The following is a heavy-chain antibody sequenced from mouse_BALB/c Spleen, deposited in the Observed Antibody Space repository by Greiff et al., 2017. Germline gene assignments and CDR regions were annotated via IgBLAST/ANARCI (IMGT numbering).Heavy chain of an antibody. D-gene: IGHD1-1*01. V-gene: IGHV5-12-1*01. Sequence: DVKLVESGGGLVKPGGSLKLSCAASGFAFSSYDMSWVRQTPEKRLEWVAYISSGGGSTYYPDTVKGRFTISRDNAKNTLYLQMSSLKSEDTAMFYCASPYYYESSYVGYFDYWGKGTTLTVSS. CDR1: GFAFSSYD. CDR3: ASPYYYESSYVGYFDY. CDR2: ISSGGGST. J-gene: IGHJ2*01.